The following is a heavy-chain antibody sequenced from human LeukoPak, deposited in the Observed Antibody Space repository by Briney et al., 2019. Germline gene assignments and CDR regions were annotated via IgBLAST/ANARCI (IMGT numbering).Heavy chain of an antibody. V-gene: IGHV3-7*01. J-gene: IGHJ5*02. CDR2: IKKDGSEK. Sequence: GGSLRLSCVASGFTFSAYWMNWVRQSPGRGLEWVASIKKDGSEKYYVDSVKGRFTISRDNAKNSLYLRMSNVRTEDTATYYCARAACTGGSCYYAWGRGTLVTVSA. CDR1: GFTFSAYW. CDR3: ARAACTGGSCYYA. D-gene: IGHD2-15*01.